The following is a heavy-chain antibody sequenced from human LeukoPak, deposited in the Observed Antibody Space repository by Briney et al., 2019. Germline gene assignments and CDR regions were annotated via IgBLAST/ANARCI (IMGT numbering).Heavy chain of an antibody. V-gene: IGHV3-7*01. D-gene: IGHD3-10*02. Sequence: GGSLRLSCAASAFTFSSYWMSWVRQAPGKWLEWVASIKQDESEKYYVDSVKGRFSISKDNAKNSLYLQLNSLRAEDTAVYYCAELGITMIGGVWGKGNTVSIST. CDR2: IKQDESEK. CDR1: AFTFSSYW. CDR3: AELGITMIGGV. J-gene: IGHJ6*04.